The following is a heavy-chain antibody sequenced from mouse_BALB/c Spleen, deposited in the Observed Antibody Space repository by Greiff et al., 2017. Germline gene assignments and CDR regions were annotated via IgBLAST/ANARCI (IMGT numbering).Heavy chain of an antibody. CDR2: IWAGGST. V-gene: IGHV2-9*02. J-gene: IGHJ4*01. Sequence: QVQLKESGPGLVAPSQSLSITCTVSGFSLTSYGVHWVRQPPGKGLEWLGVIWAGGSTNYNSALMSRLSISKDNSKSQVFLKMNSLQTDDTAMYYCARQIGGHYYAMDYWGQGTSVTVSS. CDR3: ARQIGGHYYAMDY. CDR1: GFSLTSYG.